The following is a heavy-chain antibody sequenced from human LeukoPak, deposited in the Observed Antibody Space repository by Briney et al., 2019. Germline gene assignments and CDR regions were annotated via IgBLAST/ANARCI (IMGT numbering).Heavy chain of an antibody. D-gene: IGHD6-19*01. CDR2: ISYDGSNK. Sequence: ERSLRLSCAASGFTFSSYGMHWVRQAPGKGLEWVAVISYDGSNKYYADSVKGRFTISRDNSKNTLYLQMNSLRAEDTAVYYCAKASYSSGWSDFDYWGQGTLVTVSS. CDR1: GFTFSSYG. V-gene: IGHV3-30*18. CDR3: AKASYSSGWSDFDY. J-gene: IGHJ4*02.